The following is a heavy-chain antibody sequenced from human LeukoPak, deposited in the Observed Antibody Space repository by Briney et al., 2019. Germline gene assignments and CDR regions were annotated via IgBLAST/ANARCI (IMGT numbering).Heavy chain of an antibody. V-gene: IGHV4-38-2*02. D-gene: IGHD3-16*02. CDR3: ARGFSVLVWGSYRPTTTDY. CDR1: SYSISSGYY. Sequence: KSSETLSLTCTVSSYSISSGYYWGWIRQPPGKGLEWIGSIYHSGRTYYNPSLKSRVTISVDTSKNQFSLKLSSVTAADTAVYYCARGFSVLVWGSYRPTTTDYWGQGTLVTVSS. CDR2: IYHSGRT. J-gene: IGHJ4*02.